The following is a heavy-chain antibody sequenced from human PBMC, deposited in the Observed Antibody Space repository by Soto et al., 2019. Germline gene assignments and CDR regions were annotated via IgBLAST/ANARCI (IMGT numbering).Heavy chain of an antibody. CDR1: GYTFTGYY. CDR2: INPDSGDT. J-gene: IGHJ4*02. D-gene: IGHD5-12*01. Sequence: QVQLVQSGAELKKPGASVKVSCKASGYTFTGYYMHWVRQAPGQGLEWMGWINPDSGDTHYTQKFQGRVTMTRDTSISTAYMELISLKSDATDMYYCARVNGYRGYKSTNPDFDYWGQGTLVTVSS. CDR3: ARVNGYRGYKSTNPDFDY. V-gene: IGHV1-2*02.